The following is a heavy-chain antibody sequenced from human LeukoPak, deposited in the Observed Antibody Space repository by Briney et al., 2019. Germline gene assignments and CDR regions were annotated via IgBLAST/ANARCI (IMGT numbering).Heavy chain of an antibody. CDR1: GFTFSSYA. J-gene: IGHJ6*02. CDR3: VKGSGDIVVVPAADAGTDV. Sequence: GGSLRLSCSASGFTFSSYAMHWVRQAPGKGLEYVSAISSNGGSTYYADSVKGRSTISRDNSKNTLYLQMSSLRAEDTAVYYCVKGSGDIVVVPAADAGTDVWGQGTTVTVSS. D-gene: IGHD2-2*01. CDR2: ISSNGGST. V-gene: IGHV3-64D*06.